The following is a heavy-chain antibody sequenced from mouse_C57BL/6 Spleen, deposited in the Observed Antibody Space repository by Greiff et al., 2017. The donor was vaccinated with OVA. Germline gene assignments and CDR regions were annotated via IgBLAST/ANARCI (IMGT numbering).Heavy chain of an antibody. CDR3: TGWDY. CDR1: GFTFSNYW. Sequence: EVNVVESGGGLVQPGGSMKLSCVASGFTFSNYWMNWVRQSPEKGLEWVAQIRLKSDNYATHYAESVKGRFTISRDDSKSSVYLQMNNLRAEDTGMYYCTGWDYWGQGTRVTVSA. CDR2: IRLKSDNYAT. D-gene: IGHD4-1*01. J-gene: IGHJ3*01. V-gene: IGHV6-3*01.